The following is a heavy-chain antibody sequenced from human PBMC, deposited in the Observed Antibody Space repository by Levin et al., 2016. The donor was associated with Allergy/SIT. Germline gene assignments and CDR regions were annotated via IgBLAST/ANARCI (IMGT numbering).Heavy chain of an antibody. CDR1: GGSLTPHY. Sequence: SETLSLTCTVSGGSLTPHYWNWFRQPPGKGLEWIGYVSYSRSHTNYIPSLKSRLTISLDAAKNQLSLQLISVTTADTAVYYCARSPWYDDAADLWGQGTMVTVSS. CDR3: ARSPWYDDAADL. D-gene: IGHD6-13*01. V-gene: IGHV4-59*11. CDR2: VSYSRSHT. J-gene: IGHJ3*01.